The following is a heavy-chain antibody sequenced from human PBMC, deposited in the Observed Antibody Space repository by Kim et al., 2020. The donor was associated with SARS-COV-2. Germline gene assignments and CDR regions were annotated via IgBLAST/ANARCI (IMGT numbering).Heavy chain of an antibody. CDR3: ARDRYYDILTGYPMYYYFDY. CDR2: ISYDGSNK. J-gene: IGHJ4*02. D-gene: IGHD3-9*01. CDR1: GFTFSSYA. Sequence: GGSLRLSCAASGFTFSSYAMHWVRQAPGKGLEWVAVISYDGSNKYYADSVKGRFTISRDNSKNTLYLQMNSLRAEDTAVYYCARDRYYDILTGYPMYYYFDYWGQGTLVTVSS. V-gene: IGHV3-30*04.